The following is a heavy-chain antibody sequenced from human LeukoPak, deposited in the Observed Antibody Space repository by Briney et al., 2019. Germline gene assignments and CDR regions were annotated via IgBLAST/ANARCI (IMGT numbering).Heavy chain of an antibody. V-gene: IGHV1-2*02. J-gene: IGHJ5*02. Sequence: ASLKLSCTASGYTFTGYNMHWVRQAPGQGLQQMPWINPNSGGTNYAQKFQGRVTMTRDTSISTAYMGLSRLRSDDTAVYYCARGRKAYYYDSSGYPWGQGTLVTVSS. D-gene: IGHD3-22*01. CDR1: GYTFTGYN. CDR3: ARGRKAYYYDSSGYP. CDR2: INPNSGGT.